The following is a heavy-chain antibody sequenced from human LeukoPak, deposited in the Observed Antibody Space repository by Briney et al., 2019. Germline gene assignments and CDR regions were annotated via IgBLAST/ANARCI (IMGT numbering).Heavy chain of an antibody. J-gene: IGHJ6*03. CDR3: AREPPVYYYYMDV. CDR2: IYTSGST. Sequence: SETLSLTCTVSGGSISSYYWSWIRQPAGKGLEWVGRIYTSGSTNYNPSLKSRVTMSVDTSKNQFSLKLSSVTAADTAVYYCAREPPVYYYYMDVWDKGTTVTVSS. V-gene: IGHV4-4*07. CDR1: GGSISSYY.